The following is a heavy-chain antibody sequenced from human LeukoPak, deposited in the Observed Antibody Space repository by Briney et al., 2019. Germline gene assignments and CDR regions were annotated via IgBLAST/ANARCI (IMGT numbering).Heavy chain of an antibody. CDR3: ARVVVGATSVAFDI. Sequence: ASVKVSCKASGYTFTSYGISWVRQATGQGLEWMGWMNPNSGNTGYAQKFQGRVTMTRNTSISTAYMELSSLRSEDTAVYYCARVVVGATSVAFDIWGQGTMVTVSS. CDR1: GYTFTSYG. D-gene: IGHD1-26*01. CDR2: MNPNSGNT. J-gene: IGHJ3*02. V-gene: IGHV1-8*02.